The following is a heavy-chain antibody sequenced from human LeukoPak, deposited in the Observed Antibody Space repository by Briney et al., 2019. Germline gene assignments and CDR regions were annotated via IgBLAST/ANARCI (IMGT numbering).Heavy chain of an antibody. CDR3: ARDGSSSWYYYYYMDV. D-gene: IGHD6-13*01. CDR2: IYYSGST. V-gene: IGHV4-39*07. CDR1: GGSISSSSYY. J-gene: IGHJ6*03. Sequence: SETLSLTCTVSGGSISSSSYYWGWIRQPPGKGLEWIGSIYYSGSTYYNPSLKSRVTISVDTSKTQFSLKLSSVTAADTAVYYCARDGSSSWYYYYYMDVWGKGTTVTVSS.